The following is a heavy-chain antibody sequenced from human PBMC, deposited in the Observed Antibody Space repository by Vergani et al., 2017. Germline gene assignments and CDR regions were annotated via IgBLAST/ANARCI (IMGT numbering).Heavy chain of an antibody. CDR1: GGSVSSGSYY. CDR3: AKGRGAAVHYYYMDV. V-gene: IGHV3-23*01. Sequence: VQLQESGPGLVKPSETLSLTCTVSGGSVSSGSYYWSWIRQPPGKGLEWVSAISGSGGSTYYADSVKGRFTISRDNSKNTLYLQMNSLRAEDTAVYYCAKGRGAAVHYYYMDVWGKGTTVTVSS. J-gene: IGHJ6*03. CDR2: ISGSGGST. D-gene: IGHD6-13*01.